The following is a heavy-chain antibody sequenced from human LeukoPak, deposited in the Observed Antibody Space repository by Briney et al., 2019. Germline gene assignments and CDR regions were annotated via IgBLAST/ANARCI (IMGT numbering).Heavy chain of an antibody. V-gene: IGHV3-30*18. CDR1: GFTFSSYG. CDR3: AKDPYYYGSGSYLAYYFDY. J-gene: IGHJ4*02. Sequence: PGGSLRLSCAASGFTFSSYGMHWVRQAPGKGLEWVAVISYDGSNKYYADSVKGRFTISRDNSKNTLYLQMNSLRAEDTAVYYCAKDPYYYGSGSYLAYYFDYWGQGTLVTVSS. D-gene: IGHD3-10*01. CDR2: ISYDGSNK.